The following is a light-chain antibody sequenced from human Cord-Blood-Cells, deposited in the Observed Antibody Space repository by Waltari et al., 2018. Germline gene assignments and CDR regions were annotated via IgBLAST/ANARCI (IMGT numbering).Light chain of an antibody. CDR3: SSYTSSSTLV. CDR1: SSAVGGYNY. J-gene: IGLJ1*01. V-gene: IGLV2-14*01. CDR2: DVS. Sequence: QSAMTQPASVSGFPGQLITNSCTGTSSAVGGYNYVSWYQQHPGKAPKHMIYDVSNRPSGVSNRFSGSKSGNTASLTISGLQAEDEADYYCSSYTSSSTLVFGTGTKVTVL.